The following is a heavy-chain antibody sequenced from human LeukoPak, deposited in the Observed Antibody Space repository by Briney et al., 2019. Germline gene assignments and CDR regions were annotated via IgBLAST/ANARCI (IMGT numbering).Heavy chain of an antibody. D-gene: IGHD7-27*01. J-gene: IGHJ4*02. CDR2: IYYSGST. Sequence: SETLSLTCTVSGGSISSSSYYWGWICQPPGKGLEWIGSIYYSGSTYYNPSLKSRVTISVDTSKNQFSLKLSSVTAADTAVYYCASWGRRSYYFDYWGQGTLVTVSS. CDR1: GGSISSSSYY. V-gene: IGHV4-39*01. CDR3: ASWGRRSYYFDY.